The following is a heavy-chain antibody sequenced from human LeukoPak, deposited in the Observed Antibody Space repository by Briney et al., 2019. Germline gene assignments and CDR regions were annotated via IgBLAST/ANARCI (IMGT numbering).Heavy chain of an antibody. Sequence: GGSLRLSCAASGFTFSTYSMTWVRQAPGKGLEWVAFIRYDGSNKYYADSVKGRFTISRDNSKNTLYLQMNSLRAEDTAVYYCAKGGIWFGELLEPTINAEYFQHWGQGTLVTVSS. CDR2: IRYDGSNK. D-gene: IGHD3-10*01. J-gene: IGHJ1*01. CDR1: GFTFSTYS. CDR3: AKGGIWFGELLEPTINAEYFQH. V-gene: IGHV3-30*02.